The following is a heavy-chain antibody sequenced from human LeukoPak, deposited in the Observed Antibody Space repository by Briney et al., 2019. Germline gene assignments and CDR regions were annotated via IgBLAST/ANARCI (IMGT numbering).Heavy chain of an antibody. D-gene: IGHD2/OR15-2a*01. Sequence: PGGSQRLSCAASGFTFSTYWMSWVRQAPGKGLEWMANINQDESEKYYVDSVKGRFTISRDNAKNSLYLQMNSLRAEDTAVYYCARVRVSSYYGMDIWGQGATVSVSS. CDR1: GFTFSTYW. V-gene: IGHV3-7*05. CDR2: INQDESEK. J-gene: IGHJ6*02. CDR3: ARVRVSSYYGMDI.